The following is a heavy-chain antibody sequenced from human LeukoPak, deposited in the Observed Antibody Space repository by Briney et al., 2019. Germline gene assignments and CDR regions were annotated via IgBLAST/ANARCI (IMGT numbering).Heavy chain of an antibody. J-gene: IGHJ6*04. CDR1: GFAFDDYS. Sequence: GGSLRLSCVASGFAFDDYSMHWVRQAPGKGLEWVSLITWDGDSTYYADSVKGRFTISRDNAKNSLYLQMNSLRAEDTAVYYCAELGITMIGGVWGKGTTVTISS. V-gene: IGHV3-43*01. CDR2: ITWDGDST. D-gene: IGHD3-10*02. CDR3: AELGITMIGGV.